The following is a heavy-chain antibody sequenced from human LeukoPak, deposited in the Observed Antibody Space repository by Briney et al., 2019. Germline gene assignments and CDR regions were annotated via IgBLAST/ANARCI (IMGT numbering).Heavy chain of an antibody. Sequence: PGGSLRLSCAASGFTFSSYGMSWVRQAPGKGLEWVSGISASGGSTYYADSVKGRFTISRDNSKNMLYLQMNSLRAEDTAVYYCARRTLYSGYAFDWGQGTLVTVSS. CDR3: ARRTLYSGYAFD. D-gene: IGHD5-12*01. V-gene: IGHV3-23*01. J-gene: IGHJ4*02. CDR1: GFTFSSYG. CDR2: ISASGGST.